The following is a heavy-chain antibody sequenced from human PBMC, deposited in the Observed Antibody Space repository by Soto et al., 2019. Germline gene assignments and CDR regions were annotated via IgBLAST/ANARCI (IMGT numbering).Heavy chain of an antibody. D-gene: IGHD3-10*01. J-gene: IGHJ4*02. CDR3: ARDRGAGYYGSGSYYNPFDY. CDR1: GGSISSYY. Sequence: SETLSLTCTVSGGSISSYYWSWIRQPPGKGLEWIGYIYYSGSTNYNPSLKSRVTISVDTSKNQFSLKLSSVTAADTAVYYCARDRGAGYYGSGSYYNPFDYWGQGTLVTVSS. CDR2: IYYSGST. V-gene: IGHV4-59*01.